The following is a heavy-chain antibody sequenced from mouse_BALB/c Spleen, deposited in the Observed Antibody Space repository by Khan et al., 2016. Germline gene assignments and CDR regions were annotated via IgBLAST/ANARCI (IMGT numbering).Heavy chain of an antibody. CDR3: ARGITTAPYAMDY. D-gene: IGHD1-2*01. CDR2: ISYSGST. Sequence: EVQLQESGPSLVKPSQTLSLTCSVTGDSITSGYWNWIRKFPGNKLEYMGYISYSGSTSYNPSLKSRISITRATSKNQSYLQLNSVTTEDTATYYCARGITTAPYAMDYWGQGTSVTVSS. J-gene: IGHJ4*01. CDR1: GDSITSGY. V-gene: IGHV3-8*02.